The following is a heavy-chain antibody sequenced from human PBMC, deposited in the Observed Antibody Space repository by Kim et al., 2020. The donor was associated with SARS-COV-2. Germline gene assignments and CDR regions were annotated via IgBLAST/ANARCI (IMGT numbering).Heavy chain of an antibody. CDR1: GFTFDDYA. Sequence: GGSLRLSCAASGFTFDDYAMHWVRQAPGKGLEWVSGISCNSGSIGYADSVKGRFTISRDNAKNSLYLQMNSLRAEDTALYYCSSDDAFDIWGQGTMVTVSS. V-gene: IGHV3-9*01. D-gene: IGHD3-10*01. CDR2: ISCNSGSI. CDR3: SSDDAFDI. J-gene: IGHJ3*02.